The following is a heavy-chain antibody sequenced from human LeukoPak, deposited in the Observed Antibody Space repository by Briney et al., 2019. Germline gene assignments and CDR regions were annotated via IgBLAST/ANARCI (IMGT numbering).Heavy chain of an antibody. J-gene: IGHJ6*04. CDR3: ARDGLWFGSSYYYYGMDV. Sequence: PGGSLRPPCAASGFTFDDYAMHWVRQAPGKGLEWVSGISWNSGSIGYADSVKGRFTISRDNAKNSLYLQMNSLRAEDTAVYYCARDGLWFGSSYYYYGMDVWGKGTTVTVSS. CDR1: GFTFDDYA. D-gene: IGHD3-10*01. V-gene: IGHV3-9*01. CDR2: ISWNSGSI.